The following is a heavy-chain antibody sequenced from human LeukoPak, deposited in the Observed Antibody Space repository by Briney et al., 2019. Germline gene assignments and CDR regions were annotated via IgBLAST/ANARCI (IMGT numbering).Heavy chain of an antibody. D-gene: IGHD4-17*01. CDR3: AKDLLYGDYPGSGMDV. J-gene: IGHJ6*02. CDR2: ISYDGSNK. CDR1: GFTFSSYG. Sequence: GRSLRLSCAASGFTFSSYGMHWVRQAPGKGLEWVAVISYDGSNKYYADSVKGRFTISRDNSKNTLYLQMNSLRAEDTAVYYRAKDLLYGDYPGSGMDVWGQGTTVTVSS. V-gene: IGHV3-30*18.